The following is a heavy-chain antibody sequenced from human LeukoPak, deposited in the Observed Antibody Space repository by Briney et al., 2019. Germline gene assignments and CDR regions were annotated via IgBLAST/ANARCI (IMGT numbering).Heavy chain of an antibody. D-gene: IGHD5-24*01. Sequence: GESLKISCKGSGYTFASHWIGWVRQTPEKGLEWMGMIYPGDSDTRYGPSFQGQVTISADRSISTAFLEWSGLKASDTATYYCTRSMVATKPWGLDVWGQGTTVAVTS. J-gene: IGHJ6*02. V-gene: IGHV5-51*01. CDR3: TRSMVATKPWGLDV. CDR1: GYTFASHW. CDR2: IYPGDSDT.